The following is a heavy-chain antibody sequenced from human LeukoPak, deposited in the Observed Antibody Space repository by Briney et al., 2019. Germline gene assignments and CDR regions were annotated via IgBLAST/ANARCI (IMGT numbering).Heavy chain of an antibody. CDR3: AKVRYFDWLLSLAGFDY. CDR2: ISGSGGST. CDR1: GFTFSSYA. J-gene: IGHJ4*02. D-gene: IGHD3-9*01. Sequence: GGSLRLSCAASGFTFSSYAMSWVRQAPGKGLEWVSAISGSGGSTYYADSVKGRFTISRDNSKNTLYLQMNSLRAEDTAVYYCAKVRYFDWLLSLAGFDYWGQGTLVTVSS. V-gene: IGHV3-23*01.